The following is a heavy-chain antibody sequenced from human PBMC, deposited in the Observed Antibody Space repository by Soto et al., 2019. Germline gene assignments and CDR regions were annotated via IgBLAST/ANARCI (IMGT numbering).Heavy chain of an antibody. Sequence: ASVKASCKASGYTFTSYAMHWVRQAPGQRLEWMGWINAGNGNTKYSQKFQGRVTITRDTSASTAYMELSSLRSEDTAVYYCARGITLPTPLDYWGQGTLVTVS. D-gene: IGHD1-20*01. CDR3: ARGITLPTPLDY. CDR2: INAGNGNT. CDR1: GYTFTSYA. V-gene: IGHV1-3*01. J-gene: IGHJ4*02.